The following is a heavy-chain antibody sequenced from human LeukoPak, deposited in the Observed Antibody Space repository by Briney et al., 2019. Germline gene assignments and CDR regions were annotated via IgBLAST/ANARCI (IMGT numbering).Heavy chain of an antibody. D-gene: IGHD5-24*01. J-gene: IGHJ5*02. V-gene: IGHV3-21*01. CDR1: GFTFTNYA. CDR3: ARDPGKGYTRDGYNHP. Sequence: GGSLRLSCSISGFTFTNYAMNWVRQAPGKGLEWVSAISGSGVSTYYADSVKGRFTISRDNAKNSLYLQMNSLRAEDTAVYYCARDPGKGYTRDGYNHPWGQGTLVTVSS. CDR2: ISGSGVST.